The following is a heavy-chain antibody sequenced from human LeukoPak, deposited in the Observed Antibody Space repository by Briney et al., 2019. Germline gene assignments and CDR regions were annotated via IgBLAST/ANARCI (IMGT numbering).Heavy chain of an antibody. J-gene: IGHJ4*02. V-gene: IGHV3-23*01. CDR3: ASRPRADIGPLDF. CDR2: ISGSGSRT. Sequence: GGSLRLSCAASGFTFSDYAMTRVRQAPGKGLEWVSSISGSGSRTYYTESVKGRFTISRDNSKNTLYLQMNSLRADETAIYYCASRPRADIGPLDFWGQGTLVTVSS. D-gene: IGHD1-14*01. CDR1: GFTFSDYA.